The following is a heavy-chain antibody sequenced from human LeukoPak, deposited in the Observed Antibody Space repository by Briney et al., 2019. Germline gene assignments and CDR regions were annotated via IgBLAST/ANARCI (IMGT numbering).Heavy chain of an antibody. CDR1: GGSFSGYY. CDR2: INHSGST. CDR3: ASHLYSSSWPYTPYYYYYGMDV. J-gene: IGHJ6*02. D-gene: IGHD6-13*01. V-gene: IGHV4-34*01. Sequence: PSQTLSLTCAVYGGSFSGYYWSWIRQPPGKGLEWIGEINHSGSTNYNPSLKSRVTISVDTSKNRFSLKLSSVTAADTAVYYCASHLYSSSWPYTPYYYYYGMDVWGQGTTVTVSS.